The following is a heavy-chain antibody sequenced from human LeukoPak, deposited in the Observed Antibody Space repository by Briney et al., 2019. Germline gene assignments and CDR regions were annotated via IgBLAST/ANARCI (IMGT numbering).Heavy chain of an antibody. J-gene: IGHJ4*02. Sequence: GGSLRLSCAASGFTFDDYAIHWVRQAPGKGLEWVSGINWNSGSKHYADSVKGRFTISRDNAKNSLYPQMNSLRAEDTALYFCAKDFSSGYYYFDYWGQGTLVTVSS. V-gene: IGHV3-9*01. CDR3: AKDFSSGYYYFDY. D-gene: IGHD3-22*01. CDR2: INWNSGSK. CDR1: GFTFDDYA.